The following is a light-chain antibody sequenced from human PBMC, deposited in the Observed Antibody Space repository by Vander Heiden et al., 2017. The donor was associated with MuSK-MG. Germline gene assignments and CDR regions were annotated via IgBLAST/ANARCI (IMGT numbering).Light chain of an antibody. J-gene: IGLJ1*01. Sequence: QSALTQPASVSGSPGQSITISCTGTSSDVGGYDYVSWYQQHPGKAPNLMIYDVTNRPSGVSNRFSGSKSGNTAPLTISGLQAEDEADYYCSSYTTSSTLVFGTVTKVTVL. V-gene: IGLV2-14*03. CDR2: DVT. CDR3: SSYTTSSTLV. CDR1: SSDVGGYDY.